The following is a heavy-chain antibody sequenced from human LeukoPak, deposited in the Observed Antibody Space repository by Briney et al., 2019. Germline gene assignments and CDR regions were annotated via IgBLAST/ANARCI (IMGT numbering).Heavy chain of an antibody. CDR3: GGSAAGTGDWFDP. V-gene: IGHV4-39*01. CDR2: IYYSGST. J-gene: IGHJ5*02. Sequence: SETLSLTCAVYGGSFSGYYWGWIRQPPGKGLEWIGSIYYSGSTYYNPSLKSRVAISVDTSKNQFSLKLSSVTAADTAVYYCGGSAAGTGDWFDPWGQGTLVTVSS. CDR1: GGSFSGYY. D-gene: IGHD6-13*01.